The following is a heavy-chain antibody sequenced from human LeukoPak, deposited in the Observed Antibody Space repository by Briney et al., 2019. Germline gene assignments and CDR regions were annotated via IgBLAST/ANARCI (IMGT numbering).Heavy chain of an antibody. CDR1: GFTFSSFA. J-gene: IGHJ6*04. V-gene: IGHV3-30*07. Sequence: GRSLRLSCAASGFTFSSFALHWVRQAPGKGLQWVAAISYDGNNKYYADSVKGRFTISRDNAKNSLYLQMNSLRAEDTAVYYCAELGITMIGGVWGKGTTVTISS. D-gene: IGHD3-10*02. CDR2: ISYDGNNK. CDR3: AELGITMIGGV.